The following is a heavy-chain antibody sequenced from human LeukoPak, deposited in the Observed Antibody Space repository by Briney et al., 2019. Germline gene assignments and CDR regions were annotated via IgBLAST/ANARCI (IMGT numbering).Heavy chain of an antibody. CDR1: GGSISSGDYY. CDR3: ARGRSDYYDSSGHGRYFDY. V-gene: IGHV4-30-4*01. CDR2: IYYSGST. D-gene: IGHD3-22*01. Sequence: SETLSLTCTVSGGSISSGDYYWSWIRQPPGKGLEWIGYIYYSGSTYYNPSLKSRVTISVDTSKNQFSLKLSSVTAADTAVYYCARGRSDYYDSSGHGRYFDYWGQGTLVTISS. J-gene: IGHJ4*02.